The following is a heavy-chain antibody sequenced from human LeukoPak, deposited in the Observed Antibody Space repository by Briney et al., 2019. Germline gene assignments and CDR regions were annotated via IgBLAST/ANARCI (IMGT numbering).Heavy chain of an antibody. CDR3: ARRRSSRSYDY. CDR2: IYYSGST. CDR1: GGSISSYY. J-gene: IGHJ4*02. V-gene: IGHV4-59*08. Sequence: SETLSVTCTVSGGSISSYYWSWIRQPPGKGLEWIGYIYYSGSTNYNPSLKSRVTISVDTSKYQFSLKLSSVNAADTAVYYCARRRSSRSYDYWGQGTLVTVSS. D-gene: IGHD6-13*01.